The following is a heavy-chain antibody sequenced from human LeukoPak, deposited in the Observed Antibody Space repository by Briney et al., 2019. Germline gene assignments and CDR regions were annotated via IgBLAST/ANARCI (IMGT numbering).Heavy chain of an antibody. CDR1: GFTFSSYS. J-gene: IGHJ4*02. V-gene: IGHV3-48*04. D-gene: IGHD3-10*01. CDR2: ISSSSSTI. Sequence: PGGSLRLSCAASGFTFSSYSMNWVRQAPGKGLEWVSYISSSSSTIYYADSVKGRFTISRDNAKNSLYLQMNSLRAEDTAVYYCARVKDYYGSGSYSFDYWGQGTLVTVSS. CDR3: ARVKDYYGSGSYSFDY.